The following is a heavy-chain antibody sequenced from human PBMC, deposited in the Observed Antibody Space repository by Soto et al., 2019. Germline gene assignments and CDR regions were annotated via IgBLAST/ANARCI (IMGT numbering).Heavy chain of an antibody. Sequence: SETLSLTCTVSGGSISSGDYYWSWIRQHPGKGLEWIGYIYYSGSTYYNPSLKSRVTISVDTSKNQLSLKLSSVTAADTAVYYCARAAHYSSPFRWFDPWGQGTLVTVSS. V-gene: IGHV4-31*03. CDR3: ARAAHYSSPFRWFDP. CDR2: IYYSGST. J-gene: IGHJ5*02. D-gene: IGHD6-13*01. CDR1: GGSISSGDYY.